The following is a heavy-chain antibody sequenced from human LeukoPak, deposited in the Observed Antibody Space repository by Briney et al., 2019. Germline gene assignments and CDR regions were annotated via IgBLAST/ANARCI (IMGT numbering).Heavy chain of an antibody. D-gene: IGHD3-16*02. J-gene: IGHJ5*02. CDR2: IYYSGST. CDR1: GGSISSYN. Sequence: SETLSLTCTVSGGSISSYNWSWIRQPPGKGLEWIGYIYYSGSTNYNPSLKSRVTISVDTSKNQFSLKLSSVTAADTAVYYCAREMITFGGVIENWFDPWGQGTLVTVSS. CDR3: AREMITFGGVIENWFDP. V-gene: IGHV4-59*01.